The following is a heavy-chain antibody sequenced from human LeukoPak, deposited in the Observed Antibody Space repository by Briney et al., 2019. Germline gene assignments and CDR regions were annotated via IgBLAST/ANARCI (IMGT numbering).Heavy chain of an antibody. CDR2: IRSKAYGGTT. V-gene: IGHV3-49*03. Sequence: GGSLRLSCTASGFTFGDYAMSWFRQAPGKGLEWVGFIRSKAYGGTTEYAASVKGRFTISRDDSKSIAYLQMNSLKTEDTAVYYCAKDQDKYCTNGVCYLDYWGQGTLVTVSS. D-gene: IGHD2-8*01. CDR3: AKDQDKYCTNGVCYLDY. CDR1: GFTFGDYA. J-gene: IGHJ4*02.